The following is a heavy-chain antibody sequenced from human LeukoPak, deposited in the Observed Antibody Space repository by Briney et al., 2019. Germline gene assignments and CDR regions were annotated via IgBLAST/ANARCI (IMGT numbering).Heavy chain of an antibody. CDR1: GFTFSSYA. V-gene: IGHV3-30-3*01. CDR3: AREVVGGYSGYDLGPFDY. CDR2: ISYDGSNK. D-gene: IGHD5-12*01. J-gene: IGHJ4*02. Sequence: PGRSLRLSCAASGFTFSSYAMHWVRQAPGKGLEWVAVISYDGSNKYYADSVKGRFTISRDNSKNTLYLQMNSLRAEDTAVYYCAREVVGGYSGYDLGPFDYWGQGTLVTVSS.